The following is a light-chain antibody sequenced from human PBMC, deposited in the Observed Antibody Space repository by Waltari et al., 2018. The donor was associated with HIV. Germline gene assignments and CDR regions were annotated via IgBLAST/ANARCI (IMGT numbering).Light chain of an antibody. CDR2: AAS. CDR3: QQYGSSPKT. V-gene: IGKV3-20*01. CDR1: QSVSSNY. J-gene: IGKJ2*01. Sequence: EIVLTQSPGTLSLSPGEGATLSCRASQSVSSNYLAWYQQKPGQTPRLLIYAASTRATGIPDRFSGSGSGTDFTLTISRLEPEDFAVYYCQQYGSSPKTFGQGTKLEIK.